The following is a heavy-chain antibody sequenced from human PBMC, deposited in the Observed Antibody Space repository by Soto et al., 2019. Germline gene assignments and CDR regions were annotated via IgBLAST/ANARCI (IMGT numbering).Heavy chain of an antibody. J-gene: IGHJ4*02. CDR2: IYHSGST. Sequence: SETLSLTCAVSGGSISSSNWWSWVRQPPGKGLEWIGEIYHSGSTNYNPSLKSRVTISVDKSKNQFSLKLSSVTAADTAVYYCASRYYYDSSDYLVRDYWGQGTLVTVSS. CDR1: GGSISSSNW. D-gene: IGHD3-22*01. CDR3: ASRYYYDSSDYLVRDY. V-gene: IGHV4-4*02.